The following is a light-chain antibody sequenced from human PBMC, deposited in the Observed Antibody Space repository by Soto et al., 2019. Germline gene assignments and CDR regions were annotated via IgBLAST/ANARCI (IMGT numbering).Light chain of an antibody. CDR1: SSDVGGYNY. J-gene: IGLJ1*01. Sequence: QSVLTQPASVSGSPGQSITISCTGTSSDVGGYNYVSWYQQHPGKAPKLMIYDVSNRPSGVSNRFSGSKSGNTASLTISGLQAEDEADYYRTSYTSCSTYVFGTGPWSPS. CDR2: DVS. V-gene: IGLV2-14*01. CDR3: TSYTSCSTYV.